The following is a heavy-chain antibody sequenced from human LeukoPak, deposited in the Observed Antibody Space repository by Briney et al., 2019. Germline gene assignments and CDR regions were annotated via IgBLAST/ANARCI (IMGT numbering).Heavy chain of an antibody. J-gene: IGHJ4*02. D-gene: IGHD1-7*01. Sequence: GGSLRLSCAASGFSFSDAWMTWVRQAPGKGLEWVGRIKAKAGGGTTDYAAPVKGRFIISRDDSKNTLFLQMNSLKTEDTAVYYCSKVLAGSTLDPHYWGQGTLVTVSS. CDR3: SKVLAGSTLDPHY. CDR2: IKAKAGGGTT. V-gene: IGHV3-15*01. CDR1: GFSFSDAW.